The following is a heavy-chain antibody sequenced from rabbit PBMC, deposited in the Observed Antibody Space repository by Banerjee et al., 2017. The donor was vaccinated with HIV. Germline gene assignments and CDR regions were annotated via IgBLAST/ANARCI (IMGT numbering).Heavy chain of an antibody. CDR3: ARDLAGVIGWNFNL. CDR1: GFSLSSYG. Sequence: QEQLEESGGGLVTPGGTLTLTCTVSGFSLSSYGVSWVRQAPGKGLEWIGIISSGGNTYYASWVNGRFTISKTSSTVTLQMTSLTAADTATYFCARDLAGVIGWNFNLWGPGTLVTVS. J-gene: IGHJ4*01. CDR2: ISSGGNT. D-gene: IGHD4-1*01. V-gene: IGHV1S36*01.